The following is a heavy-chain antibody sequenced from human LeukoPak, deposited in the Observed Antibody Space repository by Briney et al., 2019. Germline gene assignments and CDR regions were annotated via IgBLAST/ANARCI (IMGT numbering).Heavy chain of an antibody. CDR1: GFTFSSYS. CDR2: IRSKAYGGTT. CDR3: TRQPLYDSSGYLRYYFDY. J-gene: IGHJ4*02. Sequence: GGSLRLSCAASGFTFSSYSMNWVRQAPGKGLEWVGFIRSKAYGGTTEYAASVKGRFTISRDDSKSIAHLQMNSLKTEDTAVYYCTRQPLYDSSGYLRYYFDYWGQGTLVTVSS. D-gene: IGHD3-22*01. V-gene: IGHV3-49*04.